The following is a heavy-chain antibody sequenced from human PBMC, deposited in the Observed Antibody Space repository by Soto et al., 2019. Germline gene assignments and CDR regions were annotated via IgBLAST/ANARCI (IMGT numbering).Heavy chain of an antibody. V-gene: IGHV4-61*01. CDR1: GGSVSSASYY. CDR2: VYYTGST. CDR3: ARAREHLYFDY. D-gene: IGHD1-26*01. Sequence: KTSETLSLTCTVSGGSVSSASYYWSWIRQPPGKGLEWIGYVYYTGSTNYNPSLKSRVTISVDTSKNQFSLKLTSVTAADTAMYYCARAREHLYFDYWGQGTLVTVSS. J-gene: IGHJ4*02.